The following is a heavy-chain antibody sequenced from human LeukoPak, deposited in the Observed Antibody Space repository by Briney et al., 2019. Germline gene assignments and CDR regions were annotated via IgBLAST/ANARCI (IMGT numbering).Heavy chain of an antibody. CDR1: GFTFTRYW. D-gene: IGHD3-16*01. CDR2: IYTRGST. CDR3: ARPPGWGELFFD. V-gene: IGHV3-53*01. Sequence: GGSLRLSCAASGFTFTRYWMHWVRQAPGRGLEWVSVIYTRGSTYYADSVKGRFTISRDSSTNTLYLQMNSLRTEDTAVYYCARPPGWGELFFDWGQGTLVTVSS. J-gene: IGHJ4*02.